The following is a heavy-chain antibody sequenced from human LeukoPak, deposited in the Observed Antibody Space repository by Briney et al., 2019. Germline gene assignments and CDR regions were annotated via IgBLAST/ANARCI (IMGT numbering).Heavy chain of an antibody. D-gene: IGHD6-6*01. V-gene: IGHV1-46*01. Sequence: ASVKVSCKASGYTFTGYYMHWVRQAPGQGLEWMGIINPSGGSTSYAQKFQGRVTMTRDTSTSTVYMELSSLRSEDTAVYYCARDLAPSIAARFYYGMDVWGQGTTVTVSS. J-gene: IGHJ6*02. CDR2: INPSGGST. CDR3: ARDLAPSIAARFYYGMDV. CDR1: GYTFTGYY.